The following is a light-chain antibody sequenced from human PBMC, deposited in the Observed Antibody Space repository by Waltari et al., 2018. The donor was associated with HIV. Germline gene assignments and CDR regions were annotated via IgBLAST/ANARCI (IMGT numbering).Light chain of an antibody. CDR1: SSNIGANNY. CDR3: CSYAGSESSEV. CDR2: DVT. V-gene: IGLV2-23*02. J-gene: IGLJ2*01. Sequence: QSALTQPASVSGSPGQSITISCTGTSSNIGANNYVSWYQQHPGKAPKLIIYDVTKRPSGVSNRFSGSKSGNTASLTISGLQAKDEADYHCCSYAGSESSEVFGGGTKLTVL.